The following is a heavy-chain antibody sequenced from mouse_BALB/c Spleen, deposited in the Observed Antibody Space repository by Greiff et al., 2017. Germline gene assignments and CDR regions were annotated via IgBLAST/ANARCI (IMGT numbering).Heavy chain of an antibody. CDR3: ARRLLREGDWFAY. D-gene: IGHD1-1*01. CDR2: IWAGGST. J-gene: IGHJ3*01. CDR1: GFSLTSYG. Sequence: QVQLKESGPGLVAPSQSLSITCTVSGFSLTSYGVHWVRQPPGKGLEWLGVIWAGGSTNYNSALMSRLSISKDNSKSQVFLKMNSLQTDETAMYYCARRLLREGDWFAYWGQGTLVTVSA. V-gene: IGHV2-9*02.